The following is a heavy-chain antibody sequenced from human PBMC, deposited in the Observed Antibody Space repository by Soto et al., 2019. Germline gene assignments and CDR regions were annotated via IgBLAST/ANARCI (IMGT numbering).Heavy chain of an antibody. D-gene: IGHD3-10*01. J-gene: IGHJ4*02. CDR3: ARGPFPMVGGYHGSGSYVIFDY. V-gene: IGHV3-21*01. Sequence: SVKGRFTISRDNAKNSLFLQLNSLTAEDTAVYYCARGPFPMVGGYHGSGSYVIFDYWGQGTLVTVSS.